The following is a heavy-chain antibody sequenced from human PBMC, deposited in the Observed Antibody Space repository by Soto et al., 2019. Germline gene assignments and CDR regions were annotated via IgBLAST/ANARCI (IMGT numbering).Heavy chain of an antibody. Sequence: ASVKVSFKASGYTFTGYYMHWLRQAPGQGLEWMGWINPNSGGTNYAQKFQGRVTMTRDTSISTAYMELSRLRSDDTAVYYCARASTIFGVVIPFDYWGQGTLVTVSS. V-gene: IGHV1-2*02. CDR1: GYTFTGYY. CDR2: INPNSGGT. D-gene: IGHD3-3*01. J-gene: IGHJ4*02. CDR3: ARASTIFGVVIPFDY.